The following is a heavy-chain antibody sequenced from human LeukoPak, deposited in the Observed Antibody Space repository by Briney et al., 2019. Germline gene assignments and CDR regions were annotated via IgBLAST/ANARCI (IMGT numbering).Heavy chain of an antibody. V-gene: IGHV3-30*18. J-gene: IGHJ4*02. CDR3: AKAGFSRSWYKPFDY. D-gene: IGHD6-13*01. CDR2: ISYDGSNK. CDR1: GFTFSSYG. Sequence: PGRSLRLSCAASGFTFSSYGMHWVRQAPGKGLEWVAVISYDGSNKYYADSVKGRFTISRDNSKNTLYLQMNSLRAEDTALYYCAKAGFSRSWYKPFDYWGQGTLVTVSS.